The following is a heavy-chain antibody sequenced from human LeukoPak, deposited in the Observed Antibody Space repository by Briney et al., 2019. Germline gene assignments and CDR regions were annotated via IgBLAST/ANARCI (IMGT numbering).Heavy chain of an antibody. Sequence: GGSLRLSCAASGFTFSSYGMHWVRQAPGKGLEWVAVISYDGSNKYYADSVKGRFTISRDNSKNTLYLQMNSLRAEDTAVYYCTKDQSTDPWGQGTLVTVSS. CDR3: TKDQSTDP. CDR1: GFTFSSYG. J-gene: IGHJ5*02. V-gene: IGHV3-30*18. CDR2: ISYDGSNK.